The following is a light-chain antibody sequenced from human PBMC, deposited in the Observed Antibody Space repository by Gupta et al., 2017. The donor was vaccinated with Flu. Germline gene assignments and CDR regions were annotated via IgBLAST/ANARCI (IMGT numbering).Light chain of an antibody. V-gene: IGKV3-15*01. CDR2: GAS. CDR3: QQYNNWPGT. Sequence: EIVMTQSPATLSVPPGERATLPCRASQSVSSNLAWYQQKPGQAPRLLIYGASTRATGIPARFSGSGSGTEFTLTISSLQSEDFAVYYCQQYNNWPGTFGQGTKVEIK. J-gene: IGKJ1*01. CDR1: QSVSSN.